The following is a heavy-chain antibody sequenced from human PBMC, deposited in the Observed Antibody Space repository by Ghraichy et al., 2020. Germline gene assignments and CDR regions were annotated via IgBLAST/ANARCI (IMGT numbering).Heavy chain of an antibody. J-gene: IGHJ4*02. Sequence: SGPTLVKPTQTLTLTCTFSGFSLSTSGMCVSWIRQPPGKALEWLARIDWDDDKYYSTSLKTRLTISKDTSKNQVVLTMTNMDPVDTATYYCARSLPNYSGSSLGPYYFDYWGQGTLVTVSS. CDR2: IDWDDDK. CDR3: ARSLPNYSGSSLGPYYFDY. V-gene: IGHV2-70*11. D-gene: IGHD1-26*01. CDR1: GFSLSTSGMC.